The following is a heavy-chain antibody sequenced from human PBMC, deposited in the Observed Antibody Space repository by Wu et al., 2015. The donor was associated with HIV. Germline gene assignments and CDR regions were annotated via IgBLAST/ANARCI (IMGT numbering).Heavy chain of an antibody. J-gene: IGHJ5*02. CDR3: ARLNAAAGTGAEWFDP. D-gene: IGHD6-13*01. V-gene: IGHV4-59*08. CDR2: IYYSGST. CDR1: GGSISSYY. Sequence: QVQLQESGPGLVKPSETLSLTCTVSGGSISSYYWSWIRQPPGKGLEWIGYIYYSGSTNYNPSLKSRVTISVDTSKNQFSLKLSSVTAADTAVYYCARLNAAAGTGAEWFDPVGPGNPGHRLL.